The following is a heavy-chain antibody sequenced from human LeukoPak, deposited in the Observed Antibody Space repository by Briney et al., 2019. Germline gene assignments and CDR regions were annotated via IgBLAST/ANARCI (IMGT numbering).Heavy chain of an antibody. CDR1: GFTFSSYG. J-gene: IGHJ4*02. CDR2: IRYDGSNK. V-gene: IGHV3-30*02. CDR3: AKKGRITMIVVAYSGDYYFDY. Sequence: PGGSLRLSCAASGFTFSSYGMHWVRQAPGKGLEWVAFIRYDGSNKYYADSVKGRFTISRDNSKNTLYLQMNSLRAEDTAVYYCAKKGRITMIVVAYSGDYYFDYWGQGTLVTVSS. D-gene: IGHD3-22*01.